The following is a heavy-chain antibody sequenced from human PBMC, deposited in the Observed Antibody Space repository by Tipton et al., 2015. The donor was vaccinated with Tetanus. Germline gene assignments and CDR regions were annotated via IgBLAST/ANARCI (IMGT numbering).Heavy chain of an antibody. CDR1: FGSTFNSFI. J-gene: IGHJ3*02. D-gene: IGHD3-10*01. CDR2: IRAHNGDT. CDR3: ARWGDASGSTNLYAFDI. V-gene: IGHV1-18*01. Sequence: QLVQSGAEVKMPGDSVKVSCKASFGSTFNSFIITWVRQAPGQGLEWMGWIRAHNGDTKYAQKFQGRVTLTTDTSTMTAYMEVRSLRSDDTAVYYCARWGDASGSTNLYAFDIWGQGTMVSVSS.